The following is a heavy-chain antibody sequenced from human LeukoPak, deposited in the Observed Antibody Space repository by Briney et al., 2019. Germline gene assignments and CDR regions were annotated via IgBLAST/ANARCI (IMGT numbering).Heavy chain of an antibody. D-gene: IGHD1-26*01. CDR3: ARVEVGPTSFDL. CDR2: INTDGSHR. V-gene: IGHV3-74*01. J-gene: IGHJ4*02. Sequence: GGSLRLSCAASGFTFRYYWIHWVRQVPGKGLVWLARINTDGSHRNYADSVKDRSTMSRDNAKNTVHLQMNSLTAEDTAVYYCARVEVGPTSFDLWGQGTLVTVSS. CDR1: GFTFRYYW.